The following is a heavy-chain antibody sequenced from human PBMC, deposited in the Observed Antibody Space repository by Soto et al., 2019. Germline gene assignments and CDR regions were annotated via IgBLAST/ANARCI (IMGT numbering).Heavy chain of an antibody. D-gene: IGHD1-26*01. CDR3: ARGRGGTYDAFDI. J-gene: IGHJ3*02. CDR1: GGSMSRYF. Sequence: QVQLRESGPGLVKPSETLSLTCTVSGGSMSRYFWSWIRQPPGKGLEWIGYIYYSGTTNYNPSLKSRVTTSPDTSKNQFSLKVVSLTAADKAFYYCARGRGGTYDAFDIWGPGTLVTVSS. CDR2: IYYSGTT. V-gene: IGHV4-59*01.